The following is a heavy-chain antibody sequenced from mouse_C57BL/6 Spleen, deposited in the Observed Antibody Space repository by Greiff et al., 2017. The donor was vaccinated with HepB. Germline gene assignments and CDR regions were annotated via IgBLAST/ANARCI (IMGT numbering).Heavy chain of an antibody. D-gene: IGHD3-2*01. CDR2: ISSGSSTI. V-gene: IGHV5-17*01. J-gene: IGHJ4*01. CDR1: GFTFSDYG. Sequence: EVNVVESGGGLVKPGGSLKLSCAASGFTFSDYGMHWVRQAPEKGLEWVAYISSGSSTIYYADTVKGRFTISRDNAKNTLFLQMTSLRSEDTAMYYCAEDSSGYAMDYWGQGTSVTVSS. CDR3: AEDSSGYAMDY.